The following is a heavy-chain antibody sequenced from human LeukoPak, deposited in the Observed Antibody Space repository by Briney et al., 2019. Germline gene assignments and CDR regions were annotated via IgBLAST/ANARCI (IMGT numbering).Heavy chain of an antibody. CDR3: ARVYQSAEYYFDY. Sequence: PSETLSLTCTVSGGSIDSYYWSWIRQPPGKGLEWIGYIYYTGSTEYHPSLKSRVTISLDTSKHQFSLKLTSVTAADTAVYYCARVYQSAEYYFDYWGQGNLVRVSS. CDR2: IYYTGST. D-gene: IGHD2-2*01. J-gene: IGHJ4*02. CDR1: GGSIDSYY. V-gene: IGHV4-59*01.